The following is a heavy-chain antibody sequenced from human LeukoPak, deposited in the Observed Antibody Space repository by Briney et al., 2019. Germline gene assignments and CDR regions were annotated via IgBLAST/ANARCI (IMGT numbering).Heavy chain of an antibody. J-gene: IGHJ6*03. CDR3: ARDNGDSNYYYYYVDV. Sequence: ASVKVSCKASGYTFTSYYMHWVRQAPGQGLEWMGIINPSGGSTSYAQKFQGRVTMTRDMSTSTVYMELSSLRSEDTAVYYCARDNGDSNYYYYYVDVWGKGTTVTISS. D-gene: IGHD4-17*01. CDR2: INPSGGST. CDR1: GYTFTSYY. V-gene: IGHV1-46*01.